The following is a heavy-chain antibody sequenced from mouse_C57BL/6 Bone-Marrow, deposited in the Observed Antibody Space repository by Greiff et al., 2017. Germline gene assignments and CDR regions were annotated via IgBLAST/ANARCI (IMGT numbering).Heavy chain of an antibody. J-gene: IGHJ3*01. CDR2: IDPENGDT. D-gene: IGHD2-3*01. CDR1: GFNIKDDY. CDR3: PVGWLLLFAY. V-gene: IGHV14-4*01. Sequence: VQLQQSGAELVRPGASVKLSCTASGFNIKDDYMHWVKQRPEQGLEWIGWIDPENGDTEYASKFQGKATITADTSSNTAYLQLSSLTSEDTAVYYCPVGWLLLFAYWGQGDLVTV.